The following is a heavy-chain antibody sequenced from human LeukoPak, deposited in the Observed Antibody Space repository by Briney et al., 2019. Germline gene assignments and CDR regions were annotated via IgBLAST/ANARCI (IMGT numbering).Heavy chain of an antibody. J-gene: IGHJ4*02. Sequence: PGRSLRLSCAASGFTFDDYAMHWVRQAPGKGLEWVSGISWNSGSIGYADSVKGRFTISRDNAKNSLYLQMNSLRAEDTALYYCARRAGGYSHPYDYWGQGTLVTVSS. CDR3: ARRAGGYSHPYDY. V-gene: IGHV3-9*01. CDR1: GFTFDDYA. CDR2: ISWNSGSI. D-gene: IGHD4-23*01.